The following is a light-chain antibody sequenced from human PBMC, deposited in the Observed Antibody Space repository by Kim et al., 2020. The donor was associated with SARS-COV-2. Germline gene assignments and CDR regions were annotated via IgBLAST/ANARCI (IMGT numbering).Light chain of an antibody. V-gene: IGKV3-15*01. CDR3: QQYNNWPYT. Sequence: SPGERATLSGRASQSVSSNLAWYQRKPGQAPRLLIYGASTRATGIPARFSGSGSGTEFTLTISSLQSEDFAVYYCQQYNNWPYTFGQGTKLEI. J-gene: IGKJ2*01. CDR1: QSVSSN. CDR2: GAS.